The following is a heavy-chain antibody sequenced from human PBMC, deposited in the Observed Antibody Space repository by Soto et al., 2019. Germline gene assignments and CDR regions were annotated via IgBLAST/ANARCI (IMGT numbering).Heavy chain of an antibody. Sequence: GASVKVSCKASGYTFTSYYMHWVRQAPGQGLEWMGIINPSGGSTSYAQKFQGRVTMTRDTSTSTVYMELSSLRSEDTAVYYCARDPVPSYSNYGWFDPWGQGTLVTVSS. V-gene: IGHV1-46*01. J-gene: IGHJ5*02. CDR3: ARDPVPSYSNYGWFDP. CDR1: GYTFTSYY. D-gene: IGHD4-4*01. CDR2: INPSGGST.